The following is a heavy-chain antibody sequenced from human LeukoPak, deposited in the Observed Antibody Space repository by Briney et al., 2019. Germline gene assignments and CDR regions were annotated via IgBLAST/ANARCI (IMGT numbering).Heavy chain of an antibody. Sequence: SETLSLTCTVSGGSISGYYWIWIRQPPGKGLEWIGYIYYSGSTNYNPSLKSRVTISVDTSKNQFSLKLSSVTAADTAVYYCARARFGDYPDYRGQGTLVTVSS. CDR3: ARARFGDYPDY. J-gene: IGHJ4*02. V-gene: IGHV4-59*01. D-gene: IGHD3-10*01. CDR2: IYYSGST. CDR1: GGSISGYY.